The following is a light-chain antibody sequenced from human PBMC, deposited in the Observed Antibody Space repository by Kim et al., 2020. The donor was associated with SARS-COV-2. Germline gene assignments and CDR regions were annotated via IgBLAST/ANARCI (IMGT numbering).Light chain of an antibody. V-gene: IGLV3-1*01. J-gene: IGLJ2*01. CDR1: KLGDKY. Sequence: LAQGQTATLTCSGDKLGDKYACWYHQKPGQSPVLVIYQDSQRPSGIPERFAGSNSGNTATLTISGTQAMDEADYYCQAWDSSTVVFGGGTQLTVL. CDR3: QAWDSSTVV. CDR2: QDS.